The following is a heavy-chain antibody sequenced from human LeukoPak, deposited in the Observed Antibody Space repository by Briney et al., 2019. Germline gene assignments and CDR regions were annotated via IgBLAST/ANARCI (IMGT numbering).Heavy chain of an antibody. J-gene: IGHJ4*02. D-gene: IGHD6-19*01. Sequence: SETLSLTCAISGGSINNYYWSWIRQPPGKGLEWIGYIYYSGTTNYNPSLNSRVTISVDTSKNQFSLRLSSVTAADTAIYYCARAVSGRFDYWGQGTLVTVSS. CDR3: ARAVSGRFDY. CDR2: IYYSGTT. V-gene: IGHV4-59*08. CDR1: GGSINNYY.